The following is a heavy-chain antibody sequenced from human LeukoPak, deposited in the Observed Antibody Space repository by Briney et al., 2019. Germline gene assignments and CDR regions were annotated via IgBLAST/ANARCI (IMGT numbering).Heavy chain of an antibody. V-gene: IGHV4-30-2*01. J-gene: IGHJ5*02. CDR2: IYHSGST. CDR3: ARLQYCSGTSCYWFDP. CDR1: GGSISSGGYS. Sequence: SQTLSLTCAVSGGSISSGGYSWSWIRQPPGKGLEWIGYIYHSGSTYYNPSLKSRVTISVDRSKNQFSLRLSSVTAADTAVYYCARLQYCSGTSCYWFDPWGQGTLVTVSS. D-gene: IGHD2-2*01.